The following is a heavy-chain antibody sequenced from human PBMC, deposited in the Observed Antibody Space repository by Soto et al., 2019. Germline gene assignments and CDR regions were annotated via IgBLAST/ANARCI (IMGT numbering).Heavy chain of an antibody. Sequence: QVQLVQSGAEVKKPGSSVKVSCKASGGTFSSYTISWVRQAPGQGLEWMGRIIPIRGIANYAQKFQGRVTITAEKSTSTAYMELRSLRSEDTAVYYCARGRYGSGSYSGSYYYYYMDVWGKGTTVTVSS. D-gene: IGHD3-10*01. V-gene: IGHV1-69*02. J-gene: IGHJ6*03. CDR2: IIPIRGIA. CDR1: GGTFSSYT. CDR3: ARGRYGSGSYSGSYYYYYMDV.